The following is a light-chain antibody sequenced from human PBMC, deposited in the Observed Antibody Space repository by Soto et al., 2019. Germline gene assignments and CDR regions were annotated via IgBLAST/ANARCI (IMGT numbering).Light chain of an antibody. V-gene: IGKV3D-15*01. CDR3: QQYGDSPVT. J-gene: IGKJ1*01. CDR2: GAS. Sequence: DIVMTQSPATLSVSPGGRATITCRASQSVSSNLAWYQQKPGKGPRLLIYGASSMQSGIPYRFSGSGSGTDFTLTVSRLLPEDFAVYYCQQYGDSPVTFGQGTKVDIK. CDR1: QSVSSN.